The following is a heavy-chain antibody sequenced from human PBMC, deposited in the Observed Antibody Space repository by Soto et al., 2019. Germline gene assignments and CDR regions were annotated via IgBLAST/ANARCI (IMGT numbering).Heavy chain of an antibody. CDR3: ARESGENWTYEAH. CDR1: GAYVSDFS. CDR2: ITVNGIT. D-gene: IGHD1-7*01. V-gene: IGHV4-4*07. J-gene: IGHJ1*01. Sequence: SETLSLTCTVSGAYVSDFSWSWIRQPAGKGLEWIGRITVNGITQYTPSFRSRVTMSMDTSRNQFSLDLQSATAADTALYYCARESGENWTYEAHWGQGTLVTVSS.